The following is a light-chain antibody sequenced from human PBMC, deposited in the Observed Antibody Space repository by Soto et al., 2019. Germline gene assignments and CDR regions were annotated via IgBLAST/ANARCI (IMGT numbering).Light chain of an antibody. CDR2: LNSDGSH. J-gene: IGLJ2*01. CDR1: SGHSSYA. V-gene: IGLV4-69*01. CDR3: QTWGTGIHVV. Sequence: QPGLTQSPSASASLGASVKLTCTLSSGHSSYAIAWHQQQPEKGPRYLMKLNSDGSHSKGDGIPDRFSGSSSGAERYLTISSLQSEDEADYYCQTWGTGIHVVFGGGTKLTVL.